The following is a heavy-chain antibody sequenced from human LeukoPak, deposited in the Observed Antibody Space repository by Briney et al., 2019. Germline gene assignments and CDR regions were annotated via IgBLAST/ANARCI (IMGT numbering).Heavy chain of an antibody. CDR2: ISGSGSGS. D-gene: IGHD6-6*01. CDR3: ARLPVAARHNYYYGMDV. J-gene: IGHJ6*02. CDR1: GFTFSDYY. V-gene: IGHV3-11*01. Sequence: KSGGSLRLSRAASGFTFSDYYMSWIRQAPGKGLEWVSYISGSGSGSYYADSVKGRFTISRDNAKSSLYLQMNSLRAEDTAVYYCARLPVAARHNYYYGMDVWGQGTTVTVSS.